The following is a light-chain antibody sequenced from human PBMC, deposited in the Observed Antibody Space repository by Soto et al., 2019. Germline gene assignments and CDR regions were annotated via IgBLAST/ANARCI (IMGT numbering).Light chain of an antibody. Sequence: SYELTQPPSVSVAPGQTARITCGGDDIGSKSVHRYQQKPGQAPVMVVYDDNDRPSGIPERFSGSNSGNTATLTISRVEAGDEADYYCQVWDSSSDHPVVFGGGTKLTVL. J-gene: IGLJ2*01. CDR1: DIGSKS. CDR2: DDN. CDR3: QVWDSSSDHPVV. V-gene: IGLV3-21*02.